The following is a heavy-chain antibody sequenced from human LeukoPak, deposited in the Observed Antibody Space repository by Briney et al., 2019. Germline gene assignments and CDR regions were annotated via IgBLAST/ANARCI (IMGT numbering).Heavy chain of an antibody. D-gene: IGHD3-10*01. CDR3: ARHSTWGDYYYYYYMDV. Sequence: GASLQISCKGSGSSFTSYWIGWVRQLPGKGLEWMGIIYPGDSDTRYSPSFQGQVTISADKSISTAYLQWSSLKASDTAMYYCARHSTWGDYYYYYYMDVWGKGTTVTVSS. V-gene: IGHV5-51*01. CDR1: GSSFTSYW. J-gene: IGHJ6*03. CDR2: IYPGDSDT.